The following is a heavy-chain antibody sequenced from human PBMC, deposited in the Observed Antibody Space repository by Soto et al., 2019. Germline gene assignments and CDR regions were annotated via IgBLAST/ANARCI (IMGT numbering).Heavy chain of an antibody. J-gene: IGHJ6*02. CDR3: ARVSGSYYYGMDV. D-gene: IGHD1-26*01. V-gene: IGHV4-4*02. CDR2: IYHSGST. CDR1: GGSISSSNW. Sequence: LETLSLTCAVSGGSISSSNWWSWVRQPPGKGLEWIGEIYHSGSTNYNPSLKSRVTISVDKSKNQFSLKLSSVTAADTAVYYCARVSGSYYYGMDVWGQGTTVT.